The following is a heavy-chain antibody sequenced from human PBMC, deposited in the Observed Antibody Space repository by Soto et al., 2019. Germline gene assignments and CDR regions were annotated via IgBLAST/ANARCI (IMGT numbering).Heavy chain of an antibody. CDR1: GFSLNTGGLG. CDR2: IYWDGDK. J-gene: IGHJ6*02. V-gene: IGHV2-5*02. D-gene: IGHD2-21*02. CDR3: VHSRCGGDCLRSYSSHYSYGMDV. Sequence: QITLKESGPTLVKPTQTLTLTCTFSGFSLNTGGLGVGWIRQPPGKALEWLALIYWDGDKRYSPSLQSRLSTTHATSTTPVVLTMPNMDPVDTATYYCVHSRCGGDCLRSYSSHYSYGMDVWGQGNTVTVSS.